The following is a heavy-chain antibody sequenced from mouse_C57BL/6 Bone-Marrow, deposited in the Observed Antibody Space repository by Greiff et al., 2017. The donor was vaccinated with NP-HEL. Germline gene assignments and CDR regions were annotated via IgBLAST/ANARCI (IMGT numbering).Heavy chain of an antibody. CDR1: GFTFSDFY. J-gene: IGHJ4*01. D-gene: IGHD3-2*02. V-gene: IGHV7-1*01. CDR2: SRNKANDYTT. Sequence: EVKLVESGGGLVQSGRSLRLSCATSGFTFSDFYMEWVRQAPGKGLEWIAASRNKANDYTTEYSASVKGRFIVSRDTSQSILYLQMNALRAEDTAMYYCARETAQATGAMDYWGQGTSVTVSS. CDR3: ARETAQATGAMDY.